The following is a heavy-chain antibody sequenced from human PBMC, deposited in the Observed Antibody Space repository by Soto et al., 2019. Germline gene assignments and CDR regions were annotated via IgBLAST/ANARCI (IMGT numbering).Heavy chain of an antibody. CDR1: GFTFSSYE. CDR2: ISSSGSTI. D-gene: IGHD5-18*01. Sequence: GVLRLSCAASGFTFSSYEMNWVRQAPGKGLEWVSYISSSGSTIYYADSVKGRFTISRDNAKNSLYLQMNSLRAEDTAVYYCARGGYSYGYRGAFDIWGQGTMVTVSS. V-gene: IGHV3-48*03. J-gene: IGHJ3*02. CDR3: ARGGYSYGYRGAFDI.